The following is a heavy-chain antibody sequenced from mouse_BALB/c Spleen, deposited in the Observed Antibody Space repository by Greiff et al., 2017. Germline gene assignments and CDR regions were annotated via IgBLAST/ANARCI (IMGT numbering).Heavy chain of an antibody. Sequence: QVQLQQSGAELARPGASVKLSCKASGYTFTDYYINWVKQRTGQGLEWIGEIYPGSGNTYYNEKFKGKATLTADKSSSTAYMQLSSLTSEDSAVYFCARTGVVPYYYAMDYWGQGTSVTVSS. D-gene: IGHD1-1*01. CDR2: IYPGSGNT. V-gene: IGHV1-77*01. J-gene: IGHJ4*01. CDR1: GYTFTDYY. CDR3: ARTGVVPYYYAMDY.